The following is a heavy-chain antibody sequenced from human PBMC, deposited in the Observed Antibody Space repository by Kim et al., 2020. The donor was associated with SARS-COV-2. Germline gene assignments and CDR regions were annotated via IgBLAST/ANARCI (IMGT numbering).Heavy chain of an antibody. D-gene: IGHD2-2*01. Sequence: PSLKSRVTISVDTSKNQFSLKLSSVTAADTAVYYCGGCSSTSCSAFGFDYWGQGTLVTVSS. CDR3: GGCSSTSCSAFGFDY. J-gene: IGHJ4*02. V-gene: IGHV4-39*01.